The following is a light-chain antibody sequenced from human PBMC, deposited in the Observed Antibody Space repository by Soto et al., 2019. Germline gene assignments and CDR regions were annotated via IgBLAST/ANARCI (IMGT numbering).Light chain of an antibody. J-gene: IGKJ5*01. CDR3: QLYGISPQ. CDR2: ASS. Sequence: EIVLTQSPGTLSLSPGERATLSCKTSQTSGSNFLAWYQHKPGQAPRLLIYASSNRATGIPDRFSGSASGPDFTLTITRLEPDDFAFYYCQLYGISPQFGQGTRLEIK. CDR1: QTSGSNF. V-gene: IGKV3-20*01.